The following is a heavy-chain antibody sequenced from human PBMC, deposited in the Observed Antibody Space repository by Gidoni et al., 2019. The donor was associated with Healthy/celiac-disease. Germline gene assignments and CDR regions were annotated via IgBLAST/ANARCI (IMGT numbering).Heavy chain of an antibody. Sequence: QVQLVPSGAEVKKPGASVTVSCKASGYTFTGSYMHWVRQGPGQGLEWMGWIHPNSGGTNYAQKLQGWVTMTRDTSISTAYMELSRLRSDDTAVYYCARGGLLEGYYYYMDVWGKGTTVTVSS. CDR3: ARGGLLEGYYYYMDV. D-gene: IGHD1-1*01. V-gene: IGHV1-2*04. CDR2: IHPNSGGT. CDR1: GYTFTGSY. J-gene: IGHJ6*03.